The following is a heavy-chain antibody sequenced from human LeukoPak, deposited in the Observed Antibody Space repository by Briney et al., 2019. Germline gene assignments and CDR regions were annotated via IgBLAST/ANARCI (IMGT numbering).Heavy chain of an antibody. V-gene: IGHV3-74*01. J-gene: IGHJ4*02. Sequence: GGSLRLSCAASGFSFSSYWMHWVRQAPGKGLVWVSRINSDGSSTTYADSVKGRFTISRDNAKNTLYLQMNSLRAEDTGVYFCARVFSGWYFYFDNWGQGTLVTVSS. D-gene: IGHD6-19*01. CDR1: GFSFSSYW. CDR3: ARVFSGWYFYFDN. CDR2: INSDGSST.